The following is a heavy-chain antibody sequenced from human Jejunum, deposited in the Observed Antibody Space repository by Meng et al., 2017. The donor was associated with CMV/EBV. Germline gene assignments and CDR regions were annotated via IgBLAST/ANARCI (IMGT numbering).Heavy chain of an antibody. CDR3: ANFPSSAYYSEMDV. CDR2: TRYDGQNR. CDR1: EFSFSCFG. J-gene: IGHJ6*02. V-gene: IGHV3-30*02. Sequence: EFSFSCFGMHWVRQAQGKRLEWVAFTRYDGQNRYYLDSVKGRFTISKDNSKNTLYLQMSSLRPEDTGIYYCANFPSSAYYSEMDVWGQGTTVTVSS.